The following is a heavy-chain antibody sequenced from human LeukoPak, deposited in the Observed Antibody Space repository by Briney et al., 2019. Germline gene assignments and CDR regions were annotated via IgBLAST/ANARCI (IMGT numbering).Heavy chain of an antibody. Sequence: PGGSLRLSCAASGFTFSSYWMHWVRQAPGKGLVWVSRINSDGSSTSYADSVKGRFTISRDNAKNTLYLQMNSLRAEDTAVYYCLKGGYYIHTWFDPWGQGTLVTVSS. D-gene: IGHD3-3*01. V-gene: IGHV3-74*01. CDR1: GFTFSSYW. J-gene: IGHJ5*02. CDR3: LKGGYYIHTWFDP. CDR2: INSDGSST.